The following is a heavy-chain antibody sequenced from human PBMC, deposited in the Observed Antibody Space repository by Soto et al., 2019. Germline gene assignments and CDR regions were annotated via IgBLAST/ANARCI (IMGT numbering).Heavy chain of an antibody. CDR1: GGTFSRHA. CDR2: IIPIFGTA. CDR3: ARGWGYDSNDYYYAY. Sequence: QVQLVQSGAEVRKPGSSVKVSCKASGGTFSRHAISWVRQAPGQVLEWMGGIIPIFGTANHAQKFQGRVTIIADESTSTGYMELSSLRSEDTAMYYCARGWGYDSNDYYYAYWGQGTLVIVSS. V-gene: IGHV1-69*01. J-gene: IGHJ4*02. D-gene: IGHD3-22*01.